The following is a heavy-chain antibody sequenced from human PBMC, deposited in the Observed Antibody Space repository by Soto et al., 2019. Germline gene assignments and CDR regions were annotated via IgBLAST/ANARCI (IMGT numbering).Heavy chain of an antibody. V-gene: IGHV3-30*03. CDR3: ARGEYSSRWYQYYYYYGMDV. Sequence: QVQLVESGGGVVQPGRSLRLSCAASGFTFSSYGMHWVRQAPGKGLEWVAVISYDGSNKYYADSVKGQFTISRDNSKNTLYLQMNSLRAEDTAVYYCARGEYSSRWYQYYYYYGMDVWGQGTTVTVSS. J-gene: IGHJ6*02. CDR2: ISYDGSNK. D-gene: IGHD6-13*01. CDR1: GFTFSSYG.